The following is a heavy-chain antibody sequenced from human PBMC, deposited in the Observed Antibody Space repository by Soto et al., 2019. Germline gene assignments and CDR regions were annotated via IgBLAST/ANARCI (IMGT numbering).Heavy chain of an antibody. D-gene: IGHD3-10*01. CDR1: GGSFSGYY. V-gene: IGHV4-34*01. CDR3: ARGHVLWFGARVRWFDP. CDR2: INHSGST. Sequence: NPSETLSLTCAVYGGSFSGYYWSWIRQPPGKGLEWIGEINHSGSTNYNPSLKSRVTISVDTSKNQFSLKLSSVTAADTAVYYCARGHVLWFGARVRWFDPWGQGTLVTVSS. J-gene: IGHJ5*02.